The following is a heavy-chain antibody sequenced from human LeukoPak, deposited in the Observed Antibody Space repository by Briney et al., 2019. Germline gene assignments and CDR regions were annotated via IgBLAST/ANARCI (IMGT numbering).Heavy chain of an antibody. CDR1: GDCISSYY. Sequence: SETLSLICTVSGDCISSYYWSWIRQPPGKGLEWIGYIYTSGGTNYIPSLKGRVTISIDTSKNHFSLKLRSVTAADSAVYYCARLTRLSTSPDRYYLDYWGQGTLVTVSS. V-gene: IGHV4-4*09. CDR3: ARLTRLSTSPDRYYLDY. D-gene: IGHD6-6*01. J-gene: IGHJ4*02. CDR2: IYTSGGT.